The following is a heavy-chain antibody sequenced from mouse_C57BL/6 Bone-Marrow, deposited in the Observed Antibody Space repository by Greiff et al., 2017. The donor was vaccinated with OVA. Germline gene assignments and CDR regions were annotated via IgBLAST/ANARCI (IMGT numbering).Heavy chain of an antibody. D-gene: IGHD1-1*01. CDR1: GFTFSDYY. Sequence: EVQGVESGGGLVQPGGSLKLSCAASGFTFSDYYMYWVRQTPEKRLEWVAYISNGGGSTYYPDTVKGRFTISRDNAKNTLYLQMSRLKSEDTAMYYCARHERSRLDYWGQGTTLTVSS. J-gene: IGHJ2*01. CDR3: ARHERSRLDY. CDR2: ISNGGGST. V-gene: IGHV5-12*01.